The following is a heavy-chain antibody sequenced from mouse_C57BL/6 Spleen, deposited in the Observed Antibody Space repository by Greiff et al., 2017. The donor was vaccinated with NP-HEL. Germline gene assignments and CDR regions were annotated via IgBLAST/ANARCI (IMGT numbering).Heavy chain of an antibody. D-gene: IGHD2-5*01. J-gene: IGHJ4*01. CDR3: ANSNYGRDYAMDY. CDR1: GYAFTNYL. CDR2: INPGSGGT. Sequence: VQLQESGAELVRPGTSVKVSCKASGYAFTNYLIEWVKQRPGQGLEWIGVINPGSGGTNYNEKFKGKATLTADKSSSTAYMQLSSLTSEDSAVYFCANSNYGRDYAMDYWGQGTSVTVSS. V-gene: IGHV1-54*01.